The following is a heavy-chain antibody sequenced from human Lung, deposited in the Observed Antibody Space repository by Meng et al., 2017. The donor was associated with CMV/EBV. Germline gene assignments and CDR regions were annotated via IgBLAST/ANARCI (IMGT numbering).Heavy chain of an antibody. D-gene: IGHD2-2*01. CDR3: AREQYCSNTDCFNWFDS. Sequence: SSYSVSWVRQAPGQGLEWMGRIIPVRGITNYAQKFQGRVTITADRSTGTFYMELSSLRSEDTAMYYCAREQYCSNTDCFNWFDSWAQGTLVTVSS. J-gene: IGHJ5*01. V-gene: IGHV1-69*04. CDR1: SSYS. CDR2: IIPVRGIT.